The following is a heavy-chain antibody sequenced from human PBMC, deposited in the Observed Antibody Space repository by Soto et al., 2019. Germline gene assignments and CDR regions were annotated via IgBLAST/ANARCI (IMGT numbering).Heavy chain of an antibody. CDR1: GGSISSGDYY. D-gene: IGHD3-22*01. Sequence: QVQLQESGPGLVKPSQTLSLTCTVSGGSISSGDYYWSWIRQPPGKGLEWVGYIYYSGSTYYNPSLKSRVTISVDTSKNHFPLKLSSVTAADTAVYYCARAPPPRSYDSSGYSSPFDYWGQGTLVTVSS. J-gene: IGHJ4*02. CDR3: ARAPPPRSYDSSGYSSPFDY. V-gene: IGHV4-30-4*01. CDR2: IYYSGST.